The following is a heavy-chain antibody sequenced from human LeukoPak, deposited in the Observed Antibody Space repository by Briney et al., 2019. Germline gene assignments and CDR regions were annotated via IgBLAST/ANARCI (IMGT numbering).Heavy chain of an antibody. CDR2: IYYSGST. J-gene: IGHJ4*02. D-gene: IGHD2-15*01. CDR1: GGSISSGDYY. Sequence: SQTLSLTCTVSGGSISSGDYYWSWIRQPPGKGLEWIGSIYYSGSTYYNPSLKGRVTISVDTSKNQFSLKLSSVTAADTAVYYCARVDCSGGSCYYFDYWGQGTLVTVSS. V-gene: IGHV4-30-4*01. CDR3: ARVDCSGGSCYYFDY.